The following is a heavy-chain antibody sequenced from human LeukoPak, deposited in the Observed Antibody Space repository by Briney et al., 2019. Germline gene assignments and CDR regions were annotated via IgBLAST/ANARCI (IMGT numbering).Heavy chain of an antibody. J-gene: IGHJ4*02. CDR2: ISGSGGST. CDR1: GFTFSTYA. Sequence: PGGSLRLSCAASGFTFSTYAMSWVRRAPGKGLEWVSVISGSGGSTYYADSGKGRFTISRDNSKNTLYLQVNSLRAEDTAAYHCAKGRNEDGDAALNYWGQGTLVTVSS. V-gene: IGHV3-23*01. D-gene: IGHD4-17*01. CDR3: AKGRNEDGDAALNY.